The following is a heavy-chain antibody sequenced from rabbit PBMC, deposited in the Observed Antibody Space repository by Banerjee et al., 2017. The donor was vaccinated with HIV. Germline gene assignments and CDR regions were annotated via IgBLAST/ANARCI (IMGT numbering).Heavy chain of an antibody. Sequence: EESGGDLVKPEGSLTLTCKASGFDFSSSYWICWVRQAPGKGLEWIACIYTGDGKVYYAGWAKGRFTISSDSALNTVFLRMTNLTASDTASYFCARDRGYGGYGGAINLWGPGTLVTVS. V-gene: IGHV1S45*01. CDR2: IYTGDGKV. J-gene: IGHJ4*01. CDR1: GFDFSSSYW. D-gene: IGHD7-1*01. CDR3: ARDRGYGGYGGAINL.